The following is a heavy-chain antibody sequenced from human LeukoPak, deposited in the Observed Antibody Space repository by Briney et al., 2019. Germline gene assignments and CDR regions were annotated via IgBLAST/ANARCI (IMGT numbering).Heavy chain of an antibody. V-gene: IGHV1-46*01. D-gene: IGHD4-11*01. CDR2: INPSGGST. CDR1: GYTFTNYF. CDR3: ARDYSNARAFDY. Sequence: ASEKVSCKASGYTFTNYFIHWVRQAPGQGLEWMGIINPSGGSTSYAQKFQGTVTMTRDTSTNTVYMELSSLRSEDTAVYYCARDYSNARAFDYWGQGTLVTVSS. J-gene: IGHJ4*02.